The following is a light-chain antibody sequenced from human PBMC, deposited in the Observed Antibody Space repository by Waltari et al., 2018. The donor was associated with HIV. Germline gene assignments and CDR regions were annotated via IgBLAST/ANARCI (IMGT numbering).Light chain of an antibody. CDR1: SGDLGNYNF. CDR2: AVS. Sequence: QSALTQPRSVSGSPGQSVTISCTGTSGDLGNYNFFSWYQHHPGTAPTLVIYAVSKRPSGVPDRFSGSKSANTASLTISGLRAEDEADYYCCAYAGGWVFGGGTEVTVL. CDR3: CAYAGGWV. V-gene: IGLV2-11*01. J-gene: IGLJ3*02.